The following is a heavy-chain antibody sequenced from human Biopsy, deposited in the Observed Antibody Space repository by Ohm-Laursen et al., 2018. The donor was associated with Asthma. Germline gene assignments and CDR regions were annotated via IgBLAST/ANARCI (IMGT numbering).Heavy chain of an antibody. Sequence: SLRLSCAASGFSFGNYGMHWVRQAPGKGLDWVAVISFDGTNRNYTDSVKGRFTISRDNSRNTLHLEMNSLRAEDTAVYFCAKEVFPGWELRRGPDSWGQGTLVTVSS. V-gene: IGHV3-30*18. J-gene: IGHJ4*02. CDR1: GFSFGNYG. CDR2: ISFDGTNR. D-gene: IGHD1-26*01. CDR3: AKEVFPGWELRRGPDS.